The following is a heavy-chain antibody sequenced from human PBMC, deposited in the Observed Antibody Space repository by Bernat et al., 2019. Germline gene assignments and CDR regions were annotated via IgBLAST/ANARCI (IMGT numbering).Heavy chain of an antibody. CDR3: ARDRYDYVWATAGYFDS. D-gene: IGHD3-16*01. J-gene: IGHJ4*02. V-gene: IGHV3-48*01. CDR1: GFTFSSYS. CDR2: ITSSSSSI. Sequence: EVQLVESGGGLIQPGGSLRLSCAASGFTFSSYSMSWVRQAPGKGLEWVSYITSSSSSIYYADSVKGRFTISRDNAKNSLYLQMNSLRAEDTAVYYCARDRYDYVWATAGYFDSWGQGTLVTVSS.